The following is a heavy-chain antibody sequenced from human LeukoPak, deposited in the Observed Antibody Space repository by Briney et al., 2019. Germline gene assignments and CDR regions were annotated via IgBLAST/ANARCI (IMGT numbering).Heavy chain of an antibody. J-gene: IGHJ6*02. D-gene: IGHD3-10*01. V-gene: IGHV3-13*01. CDR1: GFTLSSYD. CDR3: ARATRSFSPLYYYSSGSLWYYYGMDV. Sequence: GGSLRLSCAASGFTLSSYDMHWVRQATGKGLEWVSAIGTAGDTYYPGSVKGRFTISRENAKNSLYLQMNSLRAGDTAVYYCARATRSFSPLYYYSSGSLWYYYGMDVWGQGTTVTVSS. CDR2: IGTAGDT.